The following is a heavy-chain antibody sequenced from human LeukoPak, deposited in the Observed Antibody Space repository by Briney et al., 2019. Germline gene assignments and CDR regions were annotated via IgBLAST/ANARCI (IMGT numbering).Heavy chain of an antibody. Sequence: PGGSLRLSCAASGFTFSSYTMNWVRQAPGKGLEWVSSISSSSTYRYYAASVKGRFTISRDNAKNSLYLQMNSLRAEDTAVYYCAKVLSSGYYPVDYWGQGTLVTVSS. J-gene: IGHJ4*02. CDR2: ISSSSTYR. CDR3: AKVLSSGYYPVDY. V-gene: IGHV3-21*04. CDR1: GFTFSSYT. D-gene: IGHD3-22*01.